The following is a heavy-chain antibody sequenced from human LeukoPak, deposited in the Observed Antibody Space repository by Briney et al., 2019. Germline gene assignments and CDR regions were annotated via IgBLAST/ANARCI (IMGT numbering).Heavy chain of an antibody. Sequence: ASVKVSCKASGGTFTSYAISWVRQAPGQGLEWMGGIIPIFGTANYAQKFQGRVTITADESTSTAYMELSSLRSEDTAVYYCARSTYQLLYPYWGQGTLVTVSS. CDR3: ARSTYQLLYPY. CDR1: GGTFTSYA. CDR2: IIPIFGTA. D-gene: IGHD2-2*02. V-gene: IGHV1-69*01. J-gene: IGHJ4*02.